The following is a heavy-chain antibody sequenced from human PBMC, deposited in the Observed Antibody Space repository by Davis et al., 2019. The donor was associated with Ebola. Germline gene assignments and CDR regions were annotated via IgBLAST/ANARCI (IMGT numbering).Heavy chain of an antibody. CDR1: GFTFSTHA. V-gene: IGHV3-23*01. CDR2: ISASGRTA. J-gene: IGHJ4*02. Sequence: GESLKTSCAASGFTFSTHAMSRVRQAPGKVLERVSSISASGRTAYYADSVKGRSTISRGNSNNTLYLQMNSLKTEDTAVYYCAKDLFKHSPGYFDYWGQGTLVSVSS. CDR3: AKDLFKHSPGYFDY. D-gene: IGHD2-8*02.